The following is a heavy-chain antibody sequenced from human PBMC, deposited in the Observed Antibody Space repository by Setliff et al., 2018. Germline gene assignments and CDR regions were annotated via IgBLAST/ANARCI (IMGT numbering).Heavy chain of an antibody. J-gene: IGHJ3*01. D-gene: IGHD1-26*01. CDR2: IYHSGSA. CDR1: GDSISSGDYF. V-gene: IGHV4-30-4*08. Sequence: TSVTLSLTCTASGDSISSGDYFWSWIRQPPGKGLEWIAYIYHSGSAYYNPSLKSRVTMSVDTSKNQFSLHLTSVTAADTAVYYCAREVGTSTSSDAFDVWGQGMMGTVS. CDR3: AREVGTSTSSDAFDV.